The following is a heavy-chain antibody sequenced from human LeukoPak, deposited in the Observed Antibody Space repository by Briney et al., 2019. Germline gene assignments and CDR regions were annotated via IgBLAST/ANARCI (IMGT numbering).Heavy chain of an antibody. V-gene: IGHV3-74*01. CDR2: INTDGSST. Sequence: GGSLRLSCAASGFTFSSYWMHWVRQAPGKGLVWVSRINTDGSSTTYADSVKGRFTISRDNAKNTLYLQMNSLRAEDTAVYYCARVGLPTTTACFDPWGQGTLVTVSS. J-gene: IGHJ5*02. CDR1: GFTFSSYW. D-gene: IGHD1-26*01. CDR3: ARVGLPTTTACFDP.